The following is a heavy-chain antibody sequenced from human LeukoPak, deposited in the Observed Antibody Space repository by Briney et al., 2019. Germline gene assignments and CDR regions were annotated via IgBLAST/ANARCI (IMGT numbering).Heavy chain of an antibody. V-gene: IGHV3-11*04. CDR1: GFTFSDYY. CDR2: ISRSENTI. CDR3: ARVGASGWYLDY. Sequence: PGGSLRLSCAASGFTFSDYYMSWIRQAPGKGLEWVSYISRSENTIYYADSVKGRFTISRDNAKNSLYLQLNSLRAEDTGLYYCARVGASGWYLDYWGQGTLVTVSS. D-gene: IGHD6-19*01. J-gene: IGHJ4*02.